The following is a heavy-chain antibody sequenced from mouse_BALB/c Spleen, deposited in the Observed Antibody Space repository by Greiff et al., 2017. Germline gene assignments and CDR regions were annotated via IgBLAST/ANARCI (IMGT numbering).Heavy chain of an antibody. V-gene: IGHV5-4*02. Sequence: EVHLVESGGGLVKPGGSLKLSCAASGFTFSDYYMYWVRQTPEKRLEWVATISDGGSYTYYPDSVKGRFTISRDNAKNNLYLQMSSLKSEDTAMYYCAREGTHAMDYWGQGTSVTVSS. J-gene: IGHJ4*01. CDR3: AREGTHAMDY. CDR1: GFTFSDYY. D-gene: IGHD2-14*01. CDR2: ISDGGSYT.